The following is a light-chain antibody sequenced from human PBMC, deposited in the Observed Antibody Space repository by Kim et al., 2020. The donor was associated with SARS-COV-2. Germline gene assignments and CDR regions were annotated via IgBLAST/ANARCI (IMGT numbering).Light chain of an antibody. CDR3: SSYAGKNDVV. CDR1: SSDVGGYTY. J-gene: IGLJ3*02. Sequence: GPSVTISCSGTSSDVGGYTYVSWYQHHPGKAPKLMIFEVSERPSAVPDRFSGSKSGNTASLTVSGLQAEDEADYYCSSYAGKNDVVFGGRTQLTVL. V-gene: IGLV2-8*01. CDR2: EVS.